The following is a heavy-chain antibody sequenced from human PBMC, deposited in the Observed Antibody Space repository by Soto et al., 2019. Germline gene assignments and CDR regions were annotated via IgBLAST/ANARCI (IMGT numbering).Heavy chain of an antibody. V-gene: IGHV5-51*01. CDR2: IYPGDSDT. D-gene: IGHD2-15*01. CDR3: AKYCSGGSCYSSKDAFDI. Sequence: GESLKISCKGSGYSFTSYWIGWVRQMPGKGLEWMGIIYPGDSDTRYSPSFQGQVTISADKSISTAYLQWSSLKASDTAMYYCAKYCSGGSCYSSKDAFDIWGQGTMVTVSS. CDR1: GYSFTSYW. J-gene: IGHJ3*02.